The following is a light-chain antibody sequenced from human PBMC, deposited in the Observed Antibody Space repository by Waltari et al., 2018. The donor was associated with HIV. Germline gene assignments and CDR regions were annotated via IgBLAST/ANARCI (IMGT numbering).Light chain of an antibody. CDR1: TSNVGSNY. V-gene: IGLV1-51*02. J-gene: IGLJ2*01. Sequence: QSVLTQPPSVSAAPGQKVSISCSGGTSNVGSNYVAWYQQLPGTAPRLFIYEYNKRPSGIPDRLSGSKSGTSATLDIAGLQTGDEADYYCGTWDSSLSARGVVFGGGTKLTVL. CDR2: EYN. CDR3: GTWDSSLSARGVV.